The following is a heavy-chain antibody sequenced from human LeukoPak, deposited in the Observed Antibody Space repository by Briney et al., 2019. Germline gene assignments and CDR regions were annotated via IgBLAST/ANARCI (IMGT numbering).Heavy chain of an antibody. V-gene: IGHV4-59*01. CDR2: IYYSGST. D-gene: IGHD2-21*02. CDR1: GGSISSYY. J-gene: IGHJ4*02. Sequence: SETLSLTCTVSGGSISSYYWSWIRQPPGKGLEWIGYIYYSGSTNYNPSLKSRVTISVDTSKNQYSLKLSSVTAADTAVYYCARSYCGGDCYSFDYWGQGTLVTVSS. CDR3: ARSYCGGDCYSFDY.